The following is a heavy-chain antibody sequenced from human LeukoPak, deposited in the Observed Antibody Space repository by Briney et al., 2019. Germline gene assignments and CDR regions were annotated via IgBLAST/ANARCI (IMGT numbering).Heavy chain of an antibody. V-gene: IGHV1-69*05. CDR3: ARRKRWLQFSFDP. D-gene: IGHD5-24*01. Sequence: APVKVSCKASGGTFSSYAISWVRQAPGQGLEWMGRIIPIFGTATYAQKFQGRVTITTEESTSTAYMELSSLRSEDTAVYYCARRKRWLQFSFDPWGQGTLVTVSS. CDR2: IIPIFGTA. J-gene: IGHJ5*02. CDR1: GGTFSSYA.